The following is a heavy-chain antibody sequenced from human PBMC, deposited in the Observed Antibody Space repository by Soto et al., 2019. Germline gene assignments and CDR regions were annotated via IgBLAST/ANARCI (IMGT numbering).Heavy chain of an antibody. CDR2: IYYSGST. V-gene: IGHV4-61*01. CDR3: ARVSSSSWYYYYYMDV. J-gene: IGHJ6*03. CDR1: GGSISSSSYY. D-gene: IGHD6-13*01. Sequence: SETLSLTCTVSGGSISSSSYYWSWIRQPPGKGLEWIGYIYYSGSTNYNPSLKSRVTISVDTSKNQFSLKLSSVTAADTAVYYCARVSSSSWYYYYYMDVWGKGTTVTVSS.